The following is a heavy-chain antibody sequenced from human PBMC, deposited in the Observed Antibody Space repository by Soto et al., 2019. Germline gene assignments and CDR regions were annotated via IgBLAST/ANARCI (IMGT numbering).Heavy chain of an antibody. CDR1: GYTFTGYY. J-gene: IGHJ6*02. CDR2: INPNSGGT. V-gene: IGHV1-2*02. CDR3: ARGVPAANYYYYGMDV. D-gene: IGHD2-2*01. Sequence: QVQLVQSGAEVKKPGASVKVSCKASGYTFTGYYMHWVRQAPGQGLEWMGWINPNSGGTNYAQKFQGRVTMTRDTPISTADMELSRLRSDDTAVYYCARGVPAANYYYYGMDVWGQGTTVTVSS.